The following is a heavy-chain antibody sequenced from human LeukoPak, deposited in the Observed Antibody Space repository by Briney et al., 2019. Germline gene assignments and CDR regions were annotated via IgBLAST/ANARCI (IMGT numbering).Heavy chain of an antibody. V-gene: IGHV3-11*06. Sequence: GGSLRLSCAASGFIFSDYYMTWIRQAPGKGLEWLSYISGSGSDTNYADSVKGRFTTSRDNAKNSLYLQMNSLRAKDTAVYYCARVGSIAAAGTPDYWGQGTLVTVSS. CDR1: GFIFSDYY. CDR3: ARVGSIAAAGTPDY. CDR2: ISGSGSDT. J-gene: IGHJ4*02. D-gene: IGHD6-13*01.